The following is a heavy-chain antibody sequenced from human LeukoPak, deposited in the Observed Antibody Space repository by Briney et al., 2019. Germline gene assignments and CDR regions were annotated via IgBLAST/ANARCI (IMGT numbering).Heavy chain of an antibody. D-gene: IGHD3-10*01. V-gene: IGHV3-11*01. CDR2: ISSSGSTI. CDR3: ARVSHSGSYPSFGAMDV. CDR1: GFTFSDYY. J-gene: IGHJ6*02. Sequence: GGSLRLSCAASGFTFSDYYMAWIRQAPGKGLVRISYISSSGSTIYYTDSVKGRFTISRDNAWNSLYLQVNSLRAEDTAIYYCARVSHSGSYPSFGAMDVWGQGTTVTVSS.